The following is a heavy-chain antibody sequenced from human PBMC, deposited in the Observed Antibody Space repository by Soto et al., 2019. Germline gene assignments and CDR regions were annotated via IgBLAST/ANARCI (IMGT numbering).Heavy chain of an antibody. CDR3: AKDQLAYCGGDCSDFDY. CDR1: GFTFSSYA. CDR2: ISGSGGST. Sequence: PGGSLRLSCAASGFTFSSYAMSWVRQAPGKGLEWVSAISGSGGSTYYADSVKGRFTISRDNSKNTPYLQMNSLRAEDTAVYYCAKDQLAYCGGDCSDFDYWGQGTLVTVSS. V-gene: IGHV3-23*01. D-gene: IGHD2-21*02. J-gene: IGHJ4*02.